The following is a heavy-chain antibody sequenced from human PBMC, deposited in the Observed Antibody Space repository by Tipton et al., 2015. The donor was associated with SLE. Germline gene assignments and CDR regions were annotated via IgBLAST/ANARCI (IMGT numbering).Heavy chain of an antibody. D-gene: IGHD3-10*01. CDR1: GGSISSGSYS. Sequence: TLSLTCTVSGGSISSGSYSWSWIRQPPGKGLEWIGYIYHSGSTYYNPSLKSRVTISVDTSKNQFSLKLSSVTAADTAVYYCAGSGEHYFDYWGQGTLVTVSS. V-gene: IGHV4-30-2*01. J-gene: IGHJ4*02. CDR2: IYHSGST. CDR3: AGSGEHYFDY.